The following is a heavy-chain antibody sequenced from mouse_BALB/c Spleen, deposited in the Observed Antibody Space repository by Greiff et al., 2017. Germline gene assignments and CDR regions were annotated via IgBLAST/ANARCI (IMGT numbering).Heavy chain of an antibody. V-gene: IGHV5-12-2*01. J-gene: IGHJ2*01. D-gene: IGHD2-14*01. CDR2: ISNGGGST. CDR3: ARHRGNYFDY. CDR1: GFTFSSYT. Sequence: EVKVVESGGGLVQPGGSLKLSCAASGFTFSSYTMSWVRQTPEKRLEWVAYISNGGGSTYYPDTVKGRFTISRDNAKNTLYLQMSSLKSEDTAMYYCARHRGNYFDYWGQGTTLTVSS.